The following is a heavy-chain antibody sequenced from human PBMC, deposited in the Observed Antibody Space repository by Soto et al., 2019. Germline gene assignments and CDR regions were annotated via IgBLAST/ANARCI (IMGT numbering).Heavy chain of an antibody. Sequence: EVQLVESGGGLVQPGGSLRLSCVASGFSFSSYEMNWVRQAPGKGLQWVAYISSSGRTIHYVDSVKGRFTISRDNGKNSLYLQMSSLRAEDTAVYYCARDPEGGKIEYGLDVWGQGTTVTVSS. CDR2: ISSSGRTI. J-gene: IGHJ6*02. V-gene: IGHV3-48*03. CDR3: ARDPEGGKIEYGLDV. CDR1: GFSFSSYE. D-gene: IGHD6-6*01.